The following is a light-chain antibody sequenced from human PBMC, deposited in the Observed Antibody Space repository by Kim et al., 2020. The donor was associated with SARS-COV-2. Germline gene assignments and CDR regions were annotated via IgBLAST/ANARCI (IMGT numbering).Light chain of an antibody. J-gene: IGKJ4*01. Sequence: SASVGDRVTITCQASHDISNYLNWYQQKPGKAPKLVIYDTSNLETGVPSRFSGSGSGTDFTFTISSLQPEDIATYYCQQFDTLPLTFGGGTKLEIK. CDR2: DTS. CDR1: HDISNY. CDR3: QQFDTLPLT. V-gene: IGKV1-33*01.